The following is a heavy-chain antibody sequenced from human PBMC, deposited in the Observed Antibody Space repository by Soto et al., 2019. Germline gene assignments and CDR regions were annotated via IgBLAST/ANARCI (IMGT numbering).Heavy chain of an antibody. CDR3: ARVPVEKPDYYYGMDV. V-gene: IGHV1-69*13. J-gene: IGHJ6*02. CDR1: GGTFSSYA. Sequence: SVKVSCKASGGTFSSYAISWVRQAPGQGLEWMGGIIPIFGTANYAQKFQGRVTITADESTSTAYMELSSLRSEDTAVYYCARVPVEKPDYYYGMDVWGQGTTVTVSS. CDR2: IIPIFGTA.